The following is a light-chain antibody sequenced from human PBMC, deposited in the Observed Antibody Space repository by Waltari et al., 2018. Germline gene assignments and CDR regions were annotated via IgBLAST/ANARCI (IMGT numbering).Light chain of an antibody. V-gene: IGKV2-40*01. CDR1: QTLLHSNGNTY. Sequence: EIVMTQSPVSQPITPGEPASISCRSSQTLLHSNGNTYLHWYLQKPGQAPQLLIHGATNRASGVPDRFSGSGSGTDFTLTINKVEAGDVGVYYCVQAIAFPFTFGPGTKLEI. CDR3: VQAIAFPFT. J-gene: IGKJ2*01. CDR2: GAT.